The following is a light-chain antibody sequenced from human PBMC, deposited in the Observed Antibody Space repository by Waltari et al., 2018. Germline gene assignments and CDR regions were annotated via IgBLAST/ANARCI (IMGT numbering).Light chain of an antibody. CDR2: QDD. CDR1: GLGEKF. V-gene: IGLV3-1*01. CDR3: QAWDSNTGF. Sequence: SYDLTQPPSVSVSPGQTARITCPGRGLGEKFACWYQQRPGQSPVLLVYQDDKRPSGIPERFSGSNSGNTATLTIRGTQTMDEADYYCQAWDSNTGFFGGGTKLTVL. J-gene: IGLJ2*01.